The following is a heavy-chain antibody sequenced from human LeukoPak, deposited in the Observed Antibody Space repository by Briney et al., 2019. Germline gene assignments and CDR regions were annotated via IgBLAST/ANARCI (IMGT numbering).Heavy chain of an antibody. V-gene: IGHV4-39*02. Sequence: NPSETLSLTCTVSGGSISTSSYYWGWIRQPPGKGLEWIGSIYYSGSTYYNPSLKSRVTISVDTSKNQFSLKLSSVTAADTAVYYCVRETGRQRTIDYWGQGTLVTVSS. CDR2: IYYSGST. D-gene: IGHD3-9*01. CDR1: GGSISTSSYY. CDR3: VRETGRQRTIDY. J-gene: IGHJ4*02.